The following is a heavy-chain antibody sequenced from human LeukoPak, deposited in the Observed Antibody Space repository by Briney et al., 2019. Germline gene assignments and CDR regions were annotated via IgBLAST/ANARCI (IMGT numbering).Heavy chain of an antibody. CDR2: IYYSGST. D-gene: IGHD2-2*01. V-gene: IGHV4-59*12. Sequence: SETLSLTCTVSGGSISSYYWSWIRQPPGKGLEWIGYIYYSGSTNYNPSLKSRVTISVDTSKNQFSLKLSSVTAADTAVYYCARGFRRGSTNWGQGTLVTVSS. CDR1: GGSISSYY. J-gene: IGHJ4*02. CDR3: ARGFRRGSTN.